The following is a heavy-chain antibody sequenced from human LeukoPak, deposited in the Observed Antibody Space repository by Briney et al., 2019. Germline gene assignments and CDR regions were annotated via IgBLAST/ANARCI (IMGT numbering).Heavy chain of an antibody. D-gene: IGHD6-19*01. Sequence: GGSLRLSCAASGFTFRSYGMHWVRQAPGKGLEWVAFIRYDGSSRHYADSVKGRFTISRDNSKNTLYLQMNSLRAEDTAVYYCARASPYSSGWYGVDYWGQGTLVTVSS. J-gene: IGHJ4*02. CDR1: GFTFRSYG. V-gene: IGHV3-30*02. CDR3: ARASPYSSGWYGVDY. CDR2: IRYDGSSR.